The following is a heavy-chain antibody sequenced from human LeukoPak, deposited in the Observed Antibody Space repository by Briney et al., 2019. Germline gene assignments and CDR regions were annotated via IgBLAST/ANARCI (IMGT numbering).Heavy chain of an antibody. CDR1: GFTFSSYS. V-gene: IGHV3-21*04. D-gene: IGHD2-8*01. CDR2: ISTGSTNI. J-gene: IGHJ4*02. CDR3: AKGHLIVLMAPPDY. Sequence: GGSLRLSCTASGFTFSSYSMNWVRQAPGKGLEWVSYISTGSTNIFYADSFKGRFTISRDNAQNSLYLQMNSLRAEDTAVYYCAKGHLIVLMAPPDYWGQGTLVTVSS.